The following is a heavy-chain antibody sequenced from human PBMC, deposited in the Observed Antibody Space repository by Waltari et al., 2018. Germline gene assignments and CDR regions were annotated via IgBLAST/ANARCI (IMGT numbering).Heavy chain of an antibody. V-gene: IGHV1-46*01. J-gene: IGHJ5*02. CDR3: ARDLLTMVQGVRAWFDP. CDR2: INPSGGST. Sequence: QVQLVQSGAEVKKPGASVKVSCKASGYTLTSYYMHWVRQAPGQGLEWMRIINPSGGSTSYAPKFQGRVTMTSGTSTSTVYMELSSLGSEDTAVYYCARDLLTMVQGVRAWFDPWGQGTLVPVSS. CDR1: GYTLTSYY. D-gene: IGHD3-10*01.